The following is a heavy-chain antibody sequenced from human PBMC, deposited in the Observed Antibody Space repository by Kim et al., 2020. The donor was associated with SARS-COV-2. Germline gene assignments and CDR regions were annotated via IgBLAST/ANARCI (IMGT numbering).Heavy chain of an antibody. J-gene: IGHJ5*02. D-gene: IGHD6-13*01. V-gene: IGHV4-34*01. Sequence: TPSLRSRVTISVDTSRNQFSLRLSSVTAADTAVYYCARRIAAAGTGWFDPWGQGTLVTVSS. CDR3: ARRIAAAGTGWFDP.